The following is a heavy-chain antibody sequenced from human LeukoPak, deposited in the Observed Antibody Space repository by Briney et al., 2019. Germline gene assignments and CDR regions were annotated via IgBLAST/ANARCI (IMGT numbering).Heavy chain of an antibody. CDR3: AREGGYYDSGSQYTDLSNFDY. V-gene: IGHV4-34*01. CDR2: INHSGST. J-gene: IGHJ4*01. CDR1: GGSFSGYY. Sequence: PSETLSLTCAVYGGSFSGYYWSWIRQPPGKGLEWIGEINHSGSTNYNPSLKSRVTISVDTSKNQFSLKIYSVTAADTAVYYCAREGGYYDSGSQYTDLSNFDYWGQGALVTI. D-gene: IGHD3-10*01.